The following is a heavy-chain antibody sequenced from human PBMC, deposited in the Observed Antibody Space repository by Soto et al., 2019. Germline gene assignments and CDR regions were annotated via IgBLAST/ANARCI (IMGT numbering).Heavy chain of an antibody. CDR2: IIPIFGTA. CDR3: ARFPKLGNYYYYGMDV. J-gene: IGHJ6*02. D-gene: IGHD6-6*01. V-gene: IGHV1-69*06. CDR1: GGTFSSYA. Sequence: QVQLVQSGAEVKQPGSSVKVSCKASGGTFSSYAISWVRQAPGQGLEWMGGIIPIFGTANYAQKFQGRVTITADKSTSTAYMELSSLRSEDTAVYYCARFPKLGNYYYYGMDVWGQGTTVTVSS.